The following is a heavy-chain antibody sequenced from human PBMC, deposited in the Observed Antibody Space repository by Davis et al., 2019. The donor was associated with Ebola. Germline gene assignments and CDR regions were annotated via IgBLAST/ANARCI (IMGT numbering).Heavy chain of an antibody. CDR2: IFAGSGNT. J-gene: IGHJ4*02. CDR1: GFTFTSSA. D-gene: IGHD6-19*01. V-gene: IGHV1-58*01. Sequence: SVKVSCKASGFTFTSSAVQWVRQARGQRLEWIGWIFAGSGNTNYAPKFQERVTITRDMSTSTAYMELSSLRSEDTAVYYCATGRIAEAGPEVADYWGQGTLVTVSS. CDR3: ATGRIAEAGPEVADY.